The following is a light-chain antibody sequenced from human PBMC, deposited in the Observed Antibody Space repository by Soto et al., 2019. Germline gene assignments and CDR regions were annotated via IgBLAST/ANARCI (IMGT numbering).Light chain of an antibody. CDR3: QQYNTWPRT. CDR2: GAS. J-gene: IGKJ1*01. CDR1: QNVYTN. Sequence: IVMTQSPATLSVSPGERVTFSCRASQNVYTNLAWYQHKPGQAPRLLISGASTGATGIPARFSGSGSGTEFTLSISSLQSEDFAVYYCQQYNTWPRTFGQGTKVDIK. V-gene: IGKV3-15*01.